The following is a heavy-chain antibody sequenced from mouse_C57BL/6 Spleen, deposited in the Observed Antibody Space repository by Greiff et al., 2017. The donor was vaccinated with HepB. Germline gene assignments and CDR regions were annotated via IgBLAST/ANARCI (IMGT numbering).Heavy chain of an antibody. CDR3: ARDGGNWDYFDY. V-gene: IGHV5-16*01. Sequence: EVQLVESEGGLVQPGSSMKLSCTASGFTFSDYYMAWVRQVPEKGLEWVANINYDGSSTYYLDSLKSRFIISRDNAKNILYLQMSSLKSEDTATYYCARDGGNWDYFDYWGQGTTLTVSS. CDR2: INYDGSST. D-gene: IGHD4-1*01. CDR1: GFTFSDYY. J-gene: IGHJ2*01.